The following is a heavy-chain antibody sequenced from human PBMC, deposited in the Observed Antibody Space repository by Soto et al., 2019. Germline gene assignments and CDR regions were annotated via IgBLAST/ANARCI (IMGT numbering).Heavy chain of an antibody. J-gene: IGHJ4*02. CDR1: GGSITSYK. D-gene: IGHD2-15*01. CDR3: AREWSGFDY. CDR2: MYSSGSS. Sequence: SETLSLTCTVSGGSITSYKWSWIRQSPGKGLEWIAYMYSSGSSDYNPSLKGRVTISMDTSKNQYSLKLNSATAADTAVYYCAREWSGFDYWGQGILVTVS. V-gene: IGHV4-59*01.